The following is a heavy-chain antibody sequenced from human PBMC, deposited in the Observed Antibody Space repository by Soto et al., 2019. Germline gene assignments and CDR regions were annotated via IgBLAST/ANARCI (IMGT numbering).Heavy chain of an antibody. Sequence: GVSLRLSCAASGFTFSSYAMSWVRQAPGKGLEWVSAISGSGGSTYYADSVKGRFTISRDNSKNTLYLQMNSLRAEDTAVYYCAKDGPLSMVRGLTTDYWGQGTLVTVSS. D-gene: IGHD3-10*01. CDR3: AKDGPLSMVRGLTTDY. J-gene: IGHJ4*02. CDR2: ISGSGGST. CDR1: GFTFSSYA. V-gene: IGHV3-23*01.